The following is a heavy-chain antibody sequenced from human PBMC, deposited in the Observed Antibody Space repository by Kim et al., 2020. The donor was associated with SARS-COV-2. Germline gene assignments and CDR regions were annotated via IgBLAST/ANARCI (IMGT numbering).Heavy chain of an antibody. D-gene: IGHD3-10*01. CDR3: ARRAFGEEMDY. V-gene: IGHV5-51*01. Sequence: RYRPSVQGQVTISANKSISTAYLQWSSLKASDTAMYYCARRAFGEEMDYWGQGTLVTVSS. J-gene: IGHJ4*02.